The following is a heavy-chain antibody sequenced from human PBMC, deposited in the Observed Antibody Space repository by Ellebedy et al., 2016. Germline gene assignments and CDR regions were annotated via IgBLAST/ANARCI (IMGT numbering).Heavy chain of an antibody. V-gene: IGHV4-61*02. D-gene: IGHD3-3*01. CDR2: IYTTGNA. CDR3: ATLTIPGGSDS. J-gene: IGHJ4*02. Sequence: SETLSLTXTVSGDSINSGAFYWIWVRQPAGKGLEWIGRIYTTGNAIYNPSLKSRITMSVDTSRNHFSLELSSVTAADTAVYYCATLTIPGGSDSWGQGTLVTVSS. CDR1: GDSINSGAFY.